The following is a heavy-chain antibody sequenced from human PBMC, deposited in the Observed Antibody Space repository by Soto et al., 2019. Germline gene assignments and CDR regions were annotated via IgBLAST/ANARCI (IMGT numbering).Heavy chain of an antibody. CDR1: GVSIHNSHSF. CDR2: VYYSGGA. Sequence: QVQLQESGPGLVKPSETLSLTCAISGVSIHNSHSFWGWIRQSPGKGLEFIGNVYYSGGAHYNPSLKSRVTISVDTAKNQVSLRVHSVTAPDTAVYYCGRVVEGATRHTDFDSWGQGTLVTVSS. V-gene: IGHV4-39*01. D-gene: IGHD1-26*01. CDR3: GRVVEGATRHTDFDS. J-gene: IGHJ5*01.